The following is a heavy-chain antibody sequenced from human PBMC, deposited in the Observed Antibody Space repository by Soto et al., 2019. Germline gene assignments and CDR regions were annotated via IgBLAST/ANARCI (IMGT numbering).Heavy chain of an antibody. J-gene: IGHJ6*02. CDR2: IYTSGST. V-gene: IGHV4-4*07. Sequence: SETLSLTCNVSGGSIRSYYWSWIRQPAGKGLEWIGRIYTSGSTNYNPSLKSRVTMSVDTSKNQFSLKLSPVTAADTAVYFCARGVSNSGLYYAMDVWGQGTTVTVSS. D-gene: IGHD2-15*01. CDR1: GGSIRSYY. CDR3: ARGVSNSGLYYAMDV.